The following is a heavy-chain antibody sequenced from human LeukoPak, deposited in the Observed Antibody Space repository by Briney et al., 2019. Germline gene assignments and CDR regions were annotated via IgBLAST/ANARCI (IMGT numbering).Heavy chain of an antibody. CDR3: ARGNSGSYPYYYYGMDV. CDR2: IYYSGST. D-gene: IGHD1-26*01. V-gene: IGHV4-59*01. CDR1: GGSISSYY. J-gene: IGHJ6*02. Sequence: PSETLSFTCTVSGGSISSYYWSWIRQPPGKGLEWIGYIYYSGSTNYNPSLKSRVTISVDTSKNQFSLKLSSVTAADTAVYYCARGNSGSYPYYYYGMDVWGQGTTVTVSS.